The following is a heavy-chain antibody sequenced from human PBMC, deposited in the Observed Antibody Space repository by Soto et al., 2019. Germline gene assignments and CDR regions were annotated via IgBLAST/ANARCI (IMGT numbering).Heavy chain of an antibody. J-gene: IGHJ6*02. Sequence: QVQLVQSGAEVKKPGSSVKVSCKASGGTFSSYAISWVRQAPGQGLEWMGGIIPIFGTANYAQKFQGRVTITADESTXXXXXXLSXLXXEDXXVYXXAHFWSGSKSYGMDVWGQGTTVTVSS. CDR3: AHFWSGSKSYGMDV. V-gene: IGHV1-69*12. CDR1: GGTFSSYA. D-gene: IGHD3-3*01. CDR2: IIPIFGTA.